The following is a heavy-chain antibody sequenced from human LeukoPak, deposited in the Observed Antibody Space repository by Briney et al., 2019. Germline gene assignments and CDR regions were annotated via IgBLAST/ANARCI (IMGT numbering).Heavy chain of an antibody. CDR3: ARVPYSSAWYEWSTGARPYFDH. CDR1: GYTFTSFG. Sequence: ASVKVSCKASGYTFTSFGIGWVRQAPGQGLEWMGWISASTANTNYAQRLQDRVTMTTDTSTSTASMELRSLRSDDTAVYYCARVPYSSAWYEWSTGARPYFDHWGQGTLVTVSS. J-gene: IGHJ4*02. D-gene: IGHD6-19*01. CDR2: ISASTANT. V-gene: IGHV1-18*01.